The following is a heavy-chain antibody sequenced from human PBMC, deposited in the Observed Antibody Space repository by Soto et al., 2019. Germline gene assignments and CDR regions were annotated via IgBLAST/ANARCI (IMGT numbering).Heavy chain of an antibody. CDR3: ARDPDWNYPHYYYGMDV. J-gene: IGHJ6*02. CDR2: IIPIFGTA. D-gene: IGHD1-7*01. CDR1: GGTFSSYA. Sequence: SVKVSCKASGGTFSSYAISWVRQAPGQGLEWMGGIIPIFGTANYAQKFQGRVTITADESTSTAYMELSSLRSEDTAVYYCARDPDWNYPHYYYGMDVWGQGTTVTVSS. V-gene: IGHV1-69*13.